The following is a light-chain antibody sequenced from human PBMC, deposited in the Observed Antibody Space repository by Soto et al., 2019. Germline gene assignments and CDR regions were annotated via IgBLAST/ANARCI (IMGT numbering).Light chain of an antibody. CDR3: LQDYNYPRS. CDR2: GAS. J-gene: IGKJ4*01. Sequence: AIQMTKSPSSLSASVGDRVTITCRASQGIRSELGWYQQKPGNAPKLLIYGASSLQSGVPSRFSGNGTGTDFTLTISSLQPEDFATYYCLQDYNYPRSFGGGTEVEIE. V-gene: IGKV1-6*01. CDR1: QGIRSE.